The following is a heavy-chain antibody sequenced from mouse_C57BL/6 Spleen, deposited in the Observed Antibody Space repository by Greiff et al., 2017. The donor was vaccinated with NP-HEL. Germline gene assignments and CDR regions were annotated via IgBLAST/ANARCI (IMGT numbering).Heavy chain of an antibody. J-gene: IGHJ2*01. CDR2: IHHNSGST. CDR3: ASGGDYDHDGY. CDR1: GYTFTSYW. D-gene: IGHD2-4*01. V-gene: IGHV1-64*01. Sequence: QVQLQQPGAELVKPGASVKLSCKASGYTFTSYWMHWVKQRPGQGLEWIGMIHHNSGSTNYNEKFKSKATLTVDKSSSTAYMQLSSLTSEDSAVYYCASGGDYDHDGYWGQGTTLTVSS.